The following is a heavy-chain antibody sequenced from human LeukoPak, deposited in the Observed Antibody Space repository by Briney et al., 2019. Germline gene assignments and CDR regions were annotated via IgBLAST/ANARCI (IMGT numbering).Heavy chain of an antibody. D-gene: IGHD4-23*01. CDR2: IYYSGST. J-gene: IGHJ4*02. CDR1: GGSISSYY. V-gene: IGHV4-59*08. Sequence: PSETLSLTCTVSGGSISSYYWSWIRQPPGKGLEWIGYIYYSGSTNYNPSLKSRVTISVDTSKNQFSLKLSSVTAADTAVYYCARHDHYGGNSIDYWGQGTLSPSPQ. CDR3: ARHDHYGGNSIDY.